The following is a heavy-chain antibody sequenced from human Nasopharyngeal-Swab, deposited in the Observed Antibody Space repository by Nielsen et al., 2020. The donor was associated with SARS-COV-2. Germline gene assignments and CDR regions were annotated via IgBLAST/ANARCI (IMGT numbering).Heavy chain of an antibody. Sequence: GGSLRLSCTSSGFTFSSYAMHWVRQAPGKGLEWVAVISYDGSNKYYADSVKGRFTISRDNSKNTLYLQMNSLRAEDTAVYYCARSYYGAYYYGMDVWGQGTTVTVSS. CDR3: ARSYYGAYYYGMDV. CDR1: GFTFSSYA. CDR2: ISYDGSNK. J-gene: IGHJ6*02. V-gene: IGHV3-30-3*01. D-gene: IGHD4-17*01.